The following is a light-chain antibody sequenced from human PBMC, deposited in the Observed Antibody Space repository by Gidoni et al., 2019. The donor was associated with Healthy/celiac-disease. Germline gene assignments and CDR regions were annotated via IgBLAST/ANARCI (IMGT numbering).Light chain of an antibody. CDR3: QQYDHLPLT. CDR1: QDITNY. V-gene: IGKV1-33*01. Sequence: DIQMTQSPSSLSASVGDRVTITCQASQDITNYLNWYQQKPGKAPKLLVYDASNLEKGVPSRFSGSGSGTDFTFTISRLQPEDIATYYCQQYDHLPLTFGGGTKVEIK. CDR2: DAS. J-gene: IGKJ4*01.